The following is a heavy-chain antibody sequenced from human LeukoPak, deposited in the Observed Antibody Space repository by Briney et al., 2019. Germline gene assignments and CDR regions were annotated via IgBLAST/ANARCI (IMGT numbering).Heavy chain of an antibody. J-gene: IGHJ4*02. CDR2: INHSGST. CDR1: GGSFSGYY. D-gene: IGHD4-23*01. V-gene: IGHV4-34*01. Sequence: TSETLSLTCAVYGGSFSGYYWSWIRQPPGKGLEWIGEINHSGSTNYNPSLKSRVTISVDTSKNQFSLKLSSVTAADTAVYYCTDYGGNSSPGLDYWGQGTLVTVSS. CDR3: TDYGGNSSPGLDY.